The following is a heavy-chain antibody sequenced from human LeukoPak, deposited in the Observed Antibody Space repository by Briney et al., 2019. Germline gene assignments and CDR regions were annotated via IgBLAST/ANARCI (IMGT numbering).Heavy chain of an antibody. CDR3: ARGSLCFGESPSGYWFDR. CDR2: INHSGST. CDR1: GGSFSGYY. V-gene: IGHV4-34*01. J-gene: IGHJ5*02. D-gene: IGHD3-10*01. Sequence: SETLSLTCAVYGGSFSGYYWSWIRQPPGKGLEWIGEINHSGSTNYNPSLQSRVTISVDTSKNQFSLKLSSVTAADTAVYYCARGSLCFGESPSGYWFDRWGQGTLVTVSS.